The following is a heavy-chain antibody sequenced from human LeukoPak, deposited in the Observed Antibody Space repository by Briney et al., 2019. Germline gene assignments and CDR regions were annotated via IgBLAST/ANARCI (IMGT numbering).Heavy chain of an antibody. D-gene: IGHD2-2*01. V-gene: IGHV3-23*01. Sequence: GGSLRLSCAASGFTFSSYAMSWVRQAPGKGLEWVPAISGSGGSTYYADSVKGRFTISRDNSKNTLYLQMYSLRAEDTAVYYCAKDATQSFIVVVPADYWGQGTLVTVSS. CDR2: ISGSGGST. CDR1: GFTFSSYA. J-gene: IGHJ4*02. CDR3: AKDATQSFIVVVPADY.